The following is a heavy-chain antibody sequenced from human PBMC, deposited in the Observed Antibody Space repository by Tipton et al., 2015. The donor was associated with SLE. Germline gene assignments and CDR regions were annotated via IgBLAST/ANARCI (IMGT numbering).Heavy chain of an antibody. CDR1: GFTFRNFA. CDR2: IYSSGRRT. Sequence: SLRLSCAASGFTFRNFAMSWVRQAPGKGLEWVSVIYSSGRRTYSVDSVKGRFTISRDNSKNTLYLQMHSLRVEDTAVYYCAKEVSPSYSAMDVWGTGTTVIVS. V-gene: IGHV3-23*03. D-gene: IGHD3-10*01. CDR3: AKEVSPSYSAMDV. J-gene: IGHJ6*03.